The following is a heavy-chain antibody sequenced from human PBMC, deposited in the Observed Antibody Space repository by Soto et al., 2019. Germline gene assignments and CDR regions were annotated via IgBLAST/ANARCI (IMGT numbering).Heavy chain of an antibody. CDR3: SRVKGPYSCSWYEDY. CDR2: IHQNGDT. Sequence: QVQLQESGPGLVKPSDTLSLTCAVSGYSISSRNWWGWIRQPPGKGLEWIGYIHQNGDTYYNPSLKSLATMSMDTSKNQCSLWLSSVTAADKAVYYCSRVKGPYSCSWYEDYWGQGSLVTVSS. CDR1: GYSISSRNW. V-gene: IGHV4-28*03. J-gene: IGHJ4*02. D-gene: IGHD6-13*01.